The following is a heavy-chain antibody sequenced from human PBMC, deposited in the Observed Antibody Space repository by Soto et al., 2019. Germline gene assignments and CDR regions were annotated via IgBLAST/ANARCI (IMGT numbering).Heavy chain of an antibody. J-gene: IGHJ5*02. V-gene: IGHV3-11*01. CDR3: ARERYTNFVKYFDR. Sequence: PGGSLRLSCAASGFSFKDYYMTWMRQTPEKGLEWISTITSSGGNDYYAASVKGRVTISRDNANNSLYLQMSGLRAEDTALYYCARERYTNFVKYFDRRRQGSLLTLSS. CDR1: GFSFKDYY. D-gene: IGHD1-20*01. CDR2: ITSSGGND.